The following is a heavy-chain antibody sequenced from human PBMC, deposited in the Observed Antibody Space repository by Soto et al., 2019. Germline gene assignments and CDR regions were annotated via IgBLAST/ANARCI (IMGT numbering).Heavy chain of an antibody. Sequence: SVKVSCKASGGTFSSYAISWVRQAPGRGLEWMGGIIPIFGTANYAQKFQGRVTITADESTSTAYMELSSLRSEDTAVYYCAVSTTLESPSQWLFYFQHWGQGTLVTVSS. J-gene: IGHJ1*01. CDR1: GGTFSSYA. V-gene: IGHV1-69*13. CDR2: IIPIFGTA. CDR3: AVSTTLESPSQWLFYFQH. D-gene: IGHD3-22*01.